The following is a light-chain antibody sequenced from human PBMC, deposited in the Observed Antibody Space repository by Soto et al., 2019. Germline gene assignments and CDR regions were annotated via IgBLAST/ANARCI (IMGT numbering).Light chain of an antibody. J-gene: IGLJ1*01. CDR1: NSNIGSNT. CDR2: YDN. Sequence: QPVLTQPPSASGTPWQRVTISCSGSNSNIGSNTVNWYQQLPGTAPKLLIYYDNLRPSGVPDRISGSKSGTSASLAISGLQSDDEADYYCAAWDDSLNGRVFGTGTKLTVL. V-gene: IGLV1-44*01. CDR3: AAWDDSLNGRV.